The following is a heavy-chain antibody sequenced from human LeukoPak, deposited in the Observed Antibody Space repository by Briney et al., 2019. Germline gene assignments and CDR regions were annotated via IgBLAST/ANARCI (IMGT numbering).Heavy chain of an antibody. V-gene: IGHV4-59*01. D-gene: IGHD3-22*01. Sequence: SETLSLTCTFSGGSISSYYWSWIRQPPGHGLEWIGYISYSVKTNSNPSPKSRVTISVDTSKNQFSLKLSSVTAADTAVYYCARGLDYFDSSGYVDYWGQGTLVTVSS. CDR2: ISYSVKT. CDR1: GGSISSYY. CDR3: ARGLDYFDSSGYVDY. J-gene: IGHJ4*02.